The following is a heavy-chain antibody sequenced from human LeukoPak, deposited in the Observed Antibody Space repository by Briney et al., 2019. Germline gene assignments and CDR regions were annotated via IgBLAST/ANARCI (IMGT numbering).Heavy chain of an antibody. D-gene: IGHD4-17*01. Sequence: SETLSLTCTVSGGSISSYYWSWIRQPPGKGREWIGYIYYSGSTNYNPSLKSRVTISVDTSKNQFSLKLGSVTAADTAVYYCAGGRYGDSTGYWGQGTLVTVSS. CDR3: AGGRYGDSTGY. V-gene: IGHV4-59*01. J-gene: IGHJ4*02. CDR2: IYYSGST. CDR1: GGSISSYY.